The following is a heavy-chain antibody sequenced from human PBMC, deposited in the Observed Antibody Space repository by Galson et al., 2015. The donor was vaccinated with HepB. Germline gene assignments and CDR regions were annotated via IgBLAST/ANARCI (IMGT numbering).Heavy chain of an antibody. CDR1: RFTFHFFA. CDR3: ARDDYYDSTEPRPLES. Sequence: SLRLSCAVSRFTFHFFAMHWVRQSPGKGLERVAFISADEKIQHYADSVKGRFTISRDNSKSTLFLDMTSLRFEDTAVYYCARDDYYDSTEPRPLESWGQGTLVTVSS. J-gene: IGHJ4*02. CDR2: ISADEKIQ. D-gene: IGHD3-3*01. V-gene: IGHV3-30*04.